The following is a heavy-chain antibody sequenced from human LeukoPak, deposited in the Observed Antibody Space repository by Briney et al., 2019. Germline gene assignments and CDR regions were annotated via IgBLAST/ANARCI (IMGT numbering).Heavy chain of an antibody. V-gene: IGHV4-34*01. CDR1: GGSFSGYY. CDR2: INHSGST. D-gene: IGHD4-17*01. CDR3: ARAEGYGDPNTLDY. J-gene: IGHJ4*02. Sequence: PSETLSLTCAVYGGSFSGYYWSWIRQPPGKGLEWLGEINHSGSTNYSPSLKSRVTISVDTSRNQFSLKLSSVTTADTAVYYCARAEGYGDPNTLDYWGQGTLVTVSS.